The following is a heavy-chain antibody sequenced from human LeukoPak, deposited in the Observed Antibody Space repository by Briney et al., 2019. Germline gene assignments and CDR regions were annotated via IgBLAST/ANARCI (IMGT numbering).Heavy chain of an antibody. V-gene: IGHV3-30*03. CDR2: ISYDGSNK. CDR1: GFTFSSYG. Sequence: HPGGSLRLSCAASGFTFSSYGMHWVRQAPGKGLEWVAVISYDGSNKYYADSVKGRFTISRDNAKNSLYLQMNSLRAEDTAVYYCARDQLYCGGPTCYRTGDDSWGQGTLVTVSS. D-gene: IGHD2-2*02. CDR3: ARDQLYCGGPTCYRTGDDS. J-gene: IGHJ4*02.